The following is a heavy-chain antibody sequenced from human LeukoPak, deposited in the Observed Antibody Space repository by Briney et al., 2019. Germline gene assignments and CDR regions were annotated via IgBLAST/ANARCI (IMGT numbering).Heavy chain of an antibody. V-gene: IGHV1-69*04. Sequence: SVKVSCKASGGTFSSYAISWVRQAPGQGLEWMGRIIPILGIANYAQKFQGRVTITADKSTSTAYMELSSLRSEDTAVYYCALRAKITMVRGVITYDAFDIWGQGTMVTVSS. CDR2: IIPILGIA. CDR1: GGTFSSYA. D-gene: IGHD3-10*01. CDR3: ALRAKITMVRGVITYDAFDI. J-gene: IGHJ3*02.